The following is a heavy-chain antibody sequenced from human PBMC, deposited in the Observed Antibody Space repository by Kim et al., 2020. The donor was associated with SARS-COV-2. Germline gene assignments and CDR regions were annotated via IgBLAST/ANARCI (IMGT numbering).Heavy chain of an antibody. CDR3: TRDFYDSSGYYGDFDY. D-gene: IGHD3-22*01. J-gene: IGHJ4*02. V-gene: IGHV3-49*02. Sequence: SVQGRFTISRDDSKSTAYLQINSLKTEDTAVYYCTRDFYDSSGYYGDFDYWGQGTLVTVSS.